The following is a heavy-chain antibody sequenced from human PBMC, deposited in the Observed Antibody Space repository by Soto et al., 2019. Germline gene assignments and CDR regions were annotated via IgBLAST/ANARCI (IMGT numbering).Heavy chain of an antibody. Sequence: PSETLSLTCTVSGGSISSYYWSWIRQPAGKGLEWIGRIYTSGSTNYNPSLKSRVTMSVDTSKNQFSLKLSSVTAADTAVYYCAREGVAADVDYYHYYGMDVWGQGTTVTVSS. D-gene: IGHD6-13*01. V-gene: IGHV4-4*07. CDR1: GGSISSYY. CDR2: IYTSGST. CDR3: AREGVAADVDYYHYYGMDV. J-gene: IGHJ6*02.